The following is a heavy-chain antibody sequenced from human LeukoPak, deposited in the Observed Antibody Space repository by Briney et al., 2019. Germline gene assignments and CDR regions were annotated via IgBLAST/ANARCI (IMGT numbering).Heavy chain of an antibody. CDR2: ISYDGSNK. CDR1: GFTFSSYA. J-gene: IGHJ4*02. CDR3: AKDLRGSFDY. V-gene: IGHV3-30-3*01. Sequence: GGSLRLSCAASGFTFSSYAMHWVRQAPGKGLEWVAVISYDGSNKYYADSVKGRFTISRDNSKNTLYLQMNSLRAEDTAVYFCAKDLRGSFDYWGQGTLVTVSS. D-gene: IGHD1-26*01.